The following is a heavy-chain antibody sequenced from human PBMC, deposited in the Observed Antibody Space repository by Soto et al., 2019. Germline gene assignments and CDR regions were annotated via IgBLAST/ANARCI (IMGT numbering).Heavy chain of an antibody. Sequence: ASVKVSSKASGYTFTCIGMSWVRQAPGQGLEWMGWISAYNGNTNYAQKLQGRVTMTTDTSTSTAYMELRSLRSDDTAVYYCARRDHYNWFDPWGQGTLVTVSS. V-gene: IGHV1-18*01. CDR2: ISAYNGNT. J-gene: IGHJ5*02. CDR1: GYTFTCIG. CDR3: ARRDHYNWFDP.